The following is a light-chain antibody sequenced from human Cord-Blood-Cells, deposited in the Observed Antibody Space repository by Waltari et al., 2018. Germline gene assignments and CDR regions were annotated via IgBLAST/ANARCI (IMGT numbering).Light chain of an antibody. J-gene: IGLJ3*02. CDR2: GNS. CDR3: QSYDSSLGGWV. V-gene: IGLV1-40*01. CDR1: SSNIGAGSA. Sequence: QSVLTQPPSVSGAPGQRVTISCTGSSSNIGAGSAVAWYQQLPGTAPKLHIYGNSNRPAGVPDRVSGAKSGTSAALAITGLQAEDEADYYCQSYDSSLGGWVFGGGTKLTVL.